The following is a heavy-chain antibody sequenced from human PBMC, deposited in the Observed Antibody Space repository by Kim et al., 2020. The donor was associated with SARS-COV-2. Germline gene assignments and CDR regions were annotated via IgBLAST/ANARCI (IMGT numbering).Heavy chain of an antibody. CDR1: GFTFSSYS. D-gene: IGHD3-10*01. Sequence: GSLRLSCAPSGFTFSSYSMSWVRQAPGKGLEWVSSISSSNNYIYYADSVKGRFTISRDNAKNSLYLQMKSLRAEDTAIYYCARDARGHYGPGSYGGYFYYYGMDVWGPGTTVTVSS. J-gene: IGHJ6*02. CDR2: ISSSNNYI. V-gene: IGHV3-21*04. CDR3: ARDARGHYGPGSYGGYFYYYGMDV.